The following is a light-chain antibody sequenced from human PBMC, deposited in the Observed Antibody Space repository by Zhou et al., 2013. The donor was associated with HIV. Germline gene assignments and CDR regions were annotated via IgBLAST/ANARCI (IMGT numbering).Light chain of an antibody. CDR2: DAS. CDR1: QSVSSY. Sequence: EIVLTQSPVTLSLSPGERATLSCRASQSVSSYLAWYQQKPGQAPRLLIYDASNRATGIPARFSGSGSGTEFTLTISSLQPEDFAVYYCQQYNNWPPLTFGPGTKVEIK. CDR3: QQYNNWPPLT. V-gene: IGKV3-11*01. J-gene: IGKJ3*01.